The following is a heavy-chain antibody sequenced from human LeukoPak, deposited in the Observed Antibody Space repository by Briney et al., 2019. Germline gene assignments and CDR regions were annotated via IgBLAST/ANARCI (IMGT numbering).Heavy chain of an antibody. V-gene: IGHV4-34*01. CDR3: ARGQYSSSWFQFDY. CDR1: GGSFSGYY. J-gene: IGHJ4*02. Sequence: KTSETLSLTCAVYGGSFSGYYWSWIRQPPGKGLEWIGEINHSGSTNYNPSLKSRVTISVDTSKNQFSLKLSSVTAADTAVYYCARGQYSSSWFQFDYWGQGTLVTVSS. CDR2: INHSGST. D-gene: IGHD6-13*01.